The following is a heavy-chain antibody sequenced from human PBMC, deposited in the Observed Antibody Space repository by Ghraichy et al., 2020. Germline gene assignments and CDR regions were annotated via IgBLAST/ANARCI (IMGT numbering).Heavy chain of an antibody. V-gene: IGHV3-23*01. Sequence: GGSLRLSCAASGFTFSNYAMSWVRQAPGKGLEWVSTISGSGGSTYYADSVKGQFTISRDNSKNTLYLQMNSLRAEDTAVYYCAKEGGTTVTLYYYYGMDVWGQGTTVTVSS. J-gene: IGHJ6*02. CDR2: ISGSGGST. CDR3: AKEGGTTVTLYYYYGMDV. D-gene: IGHD4-11*01. CDR1: GFTFSNYA.